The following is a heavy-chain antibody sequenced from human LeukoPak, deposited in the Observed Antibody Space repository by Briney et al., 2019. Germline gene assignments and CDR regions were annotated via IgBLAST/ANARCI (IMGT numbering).Heavy chain of an antibody. Sequence: VASVKVSCKASGYTFTSYYMHWVRQAPGQGLEWMGIINPSGGSTSYTQKFQGRGTMTRDTSTSTVYMELSSLRSEDTAVYYCARDPYGPRTGYYYYMDVWGKGTTVTVSS. J-gene: IGHJ6*03. CDR2: INPSGGST. D-gene: IGHD3-10*01. CDR3: ARDPYGPRTGYYYYMDV. V-gene: IGHV1-46*01. CDR1: GYTFTSYY.